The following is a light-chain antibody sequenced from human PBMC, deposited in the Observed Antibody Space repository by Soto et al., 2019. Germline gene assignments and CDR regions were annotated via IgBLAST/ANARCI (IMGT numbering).Light chain of an antibody. CDR1: QSISSW. V-gene: IGKV1-5*01. CDR3: QQYKTYPRT. Sequence: DIQMTQSPSTLSASVGDRVTITCRASQSISSWLAWYQQKPGKAPKLLIYDASSLESGVPSRFSGSGSGTEFTLPISSLQPDDFATYYCQQYKTYPRTFGQGTKVEIK. CDR2: DAS. J-gene: IGKJ1*01.